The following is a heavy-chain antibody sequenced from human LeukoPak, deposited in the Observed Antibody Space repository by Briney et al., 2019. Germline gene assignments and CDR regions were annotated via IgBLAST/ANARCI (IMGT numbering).Heavy chain of an antibody. J-gene: IGHJ4*02. CDR3: ARGGREGGGWYNDY. Sequence: SETLSLTCTVSGGSISSYYWSWIRQPPGKGLECIGYIYYSGSTNYNPSLKSRVTISVDTSKNQFSLKLSSVTAADTAVYYCARGGREGGGWYNDYWGPGTLVTVSS. CDR2: IYYSGST. V-gene: IGHV4-59*12. CDR1: GGSISSYY. D-gene: IGHD6-19*01.